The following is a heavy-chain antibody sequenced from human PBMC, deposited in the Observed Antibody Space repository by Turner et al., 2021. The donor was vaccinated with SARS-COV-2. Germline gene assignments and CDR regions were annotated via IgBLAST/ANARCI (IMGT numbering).Heavy chain of an antibody. CDR2: ISSSASTI. J-gene: IGHJ4*02. V-gene: IGHV3-48*03. CDR1: GFTFTTYE. CDR3: ARVYSSSSGKGVDY. D-gene: IGHD6-13*01. Sequence: EVQLVESGGGLVQPGGSLRLSCAASGFTFTTYEMNWVRQAPGKGLEWVPYISSSASTIYYADSVKGRFTISRDNAKNSLYLQMNSLRAEDTALYYCARVYSSSSGKGVDYWGQGTLVTVSS.